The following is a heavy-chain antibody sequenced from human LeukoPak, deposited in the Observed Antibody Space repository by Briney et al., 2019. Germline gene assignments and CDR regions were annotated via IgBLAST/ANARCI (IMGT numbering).Heavy chain of an antibody. Sequence: ASVKVSCKASGYTFTSYGISGGRQAPGQGREGRGWISAYNGNTNYTQKLQGRVTMTPDTSTRTAYMELRSLRSDDTAVYYCARGIAYLDYWGQGTLVTVSS. J-gene: IGHJ4*02. CDR1: GYTFTSYG. CDR2: ISAYNGNT. D-gene: IGHD6-13*01. CDR3: ARGIAYLDY. V-gene: IGHV1-18*01.